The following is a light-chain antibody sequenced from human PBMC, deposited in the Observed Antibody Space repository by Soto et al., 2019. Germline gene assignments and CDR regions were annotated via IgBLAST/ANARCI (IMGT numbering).Light chain of an antibody. J-gene: IGLJ3*02. Sequence: QAVVTQEPSFSVSPGGTVTLTCGLSSGSVSTSYYPSWYQQTPGRPPRTLIYSTNTRSSGVPDRFSGSILGNRAALTITGAQADDESDYYCVLHMGSGIWVFGGGTKVTVL. CDR3: VLHMGSGIWV. CDR1: SGSVSTSYY. V-gene: IGLV8-61*01. CDR2: STN.